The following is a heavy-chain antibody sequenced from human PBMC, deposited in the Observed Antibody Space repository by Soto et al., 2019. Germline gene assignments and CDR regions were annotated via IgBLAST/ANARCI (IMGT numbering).Heavy chain of an antibody. J-gene: IGHJ4*02. CDR2: IFHSGST. Sequence: QVQLQESCPGLVKPSETLSLTCTVSGASISSYYWSWIRQPPGKGLEWVGFIFHSGSTNCNPSLKSRVTFSVDTSKNQFSLKLTSVTAADTDGYYCARDQNGSPHFDYLGQGILITVSS. CDR3: ARDQNGSPHFDY. CDR1: GASISSYY. D-gene: IGHD1-26*01. V-gene: IGHV4-59*01.